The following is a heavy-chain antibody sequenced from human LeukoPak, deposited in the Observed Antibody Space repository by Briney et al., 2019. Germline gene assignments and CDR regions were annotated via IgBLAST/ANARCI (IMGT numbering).Heavy chain of an antibody. CDR1: GFTFSSYA. Sequence: GGSLRLSCAASGFTFSSYAMSWVRQAPGKGLEWGSAISGSGGSTYYADSVKGRFTISRDNSKNTLYLQMNSLRAEDTAVYYCAKGSTYYDILTPNWFDPWGQGTLVTVSS. D-gene: IGHD3-9*01. CDR3: AKGSTYYDILTPNWFDP. J-gene: IGHJ5*02. CDR2: ISGSGGST. V-gene: IGHV3-23*01.